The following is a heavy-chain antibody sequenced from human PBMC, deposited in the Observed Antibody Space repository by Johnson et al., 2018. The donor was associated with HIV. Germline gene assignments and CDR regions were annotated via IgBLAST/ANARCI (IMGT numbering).Heavy chain of an antibody. CDR3: ARAGGAVRVNGFDM. Sequence: VQLVESGGGLVQPGGSLRLSCAASGFTFSSNYMSWVRQAPGKGLEWVSVIYSGGSTYYADSVKGRFTISRDNSKNTLYLQMNSLRTEDTALYYCARAGGAVRVNGFDMWGQGTMVTVSS. D-gene: IGHD6-19*01. CDR2: IYSGGST. CDR1: GFTFSSNY. V-gene: IGHV3-66*02. J-gene: IGHJ3*02.